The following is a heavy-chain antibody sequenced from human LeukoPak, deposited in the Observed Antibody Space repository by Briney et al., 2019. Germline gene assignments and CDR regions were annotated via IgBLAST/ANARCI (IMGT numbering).Heavy chain of an antibody. CDR1: GGTFSSYA. J-gene: IGHJ4*02. Sequence: SVKVSCKASGGTFSSYAISWVRQAPGQGLEWMGGIIPIFGTANYAQKFQGRVTITADESTSTAYMELSSLRSEDTTVYYCARAFSSSGYAMYYFDYWGQGTLVTVSS. CDR2: IIPIFGTA. V-gene: IGHV1-69*13. CDR3: ARAFSSSGYAMYYFDY. D-gene: IGHD3-22*01.